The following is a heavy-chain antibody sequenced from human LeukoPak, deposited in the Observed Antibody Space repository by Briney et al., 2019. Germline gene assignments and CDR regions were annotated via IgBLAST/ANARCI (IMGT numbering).Heavy chain of an antibody. D-gene: IGHD3-22*01. CDR3: ARDARRNGITMIVVVTYYFDY. CDR1: GFTFSSFP. J-gene: IGHJ4*02. V-gene: IGHV3-30*04. Sequence: PGGSLRLSCAASGFTFSSFPVHWVRQAPGKGLEWVAVISYDGSNKYYADSVKGRFTISRDNSKNTLYLQMNSLRAEDTAVYYCARDARRNGITMIVVVTYYFDYWGQGTLVTVSS. CDR2: ISYDGSNK.